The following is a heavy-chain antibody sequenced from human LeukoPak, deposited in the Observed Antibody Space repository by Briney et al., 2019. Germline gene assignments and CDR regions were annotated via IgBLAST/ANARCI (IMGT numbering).Heavy chain of an antibody. CDR2: INPNSGGT. CDR3: ARDPSGGATNFDY. CDR1: GYTFTGYY. V-gene: IGHV1-2*02. D-gene: IGHD1-26*01. Sequence: ASVKVSCKASGYTFTGYYMHWVRQAPGQGLEWMGWINPNSGGTNYAQKFQGRVTMTRDTSISTAYMELSRLRSDDTAVYYCARDPSGGATNFDYWGQGTLVTVSS. J-gene: IGHJ4*02.